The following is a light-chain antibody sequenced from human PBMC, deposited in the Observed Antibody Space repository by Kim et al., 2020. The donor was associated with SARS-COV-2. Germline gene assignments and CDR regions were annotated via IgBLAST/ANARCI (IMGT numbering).Light chain of an antibody. J-gene: IGLJ1*01. CDR2: NVN. Sequence: QPASVSGSPGQSITISCTGTSSDVGGHNTVSWYQQHPGKVPKVIIYNVNKRPSGVSNRISGSKSGNTASLTISGLQAEDEADYYCSSYTLSQTYVFGTGTQLTVL. CDR1: SSDVGGHNT. CDR3: SSYTLSQTYV. V-gene: IGLV2-14*01.